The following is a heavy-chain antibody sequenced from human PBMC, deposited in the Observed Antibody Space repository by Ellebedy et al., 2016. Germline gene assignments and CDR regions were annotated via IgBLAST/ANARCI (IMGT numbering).Heavy chain of an antibody. Sequence: SETLSLTXAVYGGSFSGYYWSWNRQLPGKGLEWIGETNHSGSTNYTPSLTSRVTISVDTSKNQFSLKLSSVTAADTVVYYCARWRVVAALRYYYGMDVWGQGTTVTVSS. CDR2: TNHSGST. J-gene: IGHJ6*02. CDR3: ARWRVVAALRYYYGMDV. CDR1: GGSFSGYY. D-gene: IGHD2-15*01. V-gene: IGHV4-34*01.